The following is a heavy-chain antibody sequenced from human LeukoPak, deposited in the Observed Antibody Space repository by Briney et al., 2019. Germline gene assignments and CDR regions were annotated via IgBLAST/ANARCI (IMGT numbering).Heavy chain of an antibody. CDR3: ARDETVLLWFGFFDP. Sequence: PGGSLRLSCAASGFAFSSNWMSWVRQAPGKGLEWVANIKQDGSQKYYVDSVKGRFTISRDDAKNSLYLQMNSLRAEDTAVYYCARDETVLLWFGFFDPWGQGTLVTVSS. CDR2: IKQDGSQK. J-gene: IGHJ5*02. CDR1: GFAFSSNW. D-gene: IGHD3-10*01. V-gene: IGHV3-7*01.